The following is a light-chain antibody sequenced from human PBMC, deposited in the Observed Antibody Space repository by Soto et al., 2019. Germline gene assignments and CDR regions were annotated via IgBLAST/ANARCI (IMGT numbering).Light chain of an antibody. CDR3: QQYESTPPT. CDR2: WAS. J-gene: IGKJ2*01. V-gene: IGKV4-1*01. Sequence: DIVMTQSPDSLAVSLGERATINCKSSQSVLYSSNNKNYLALYQQRPGQPPKLLIYWASTRESGVPDRYSGTGSGTDFTLTITSLQAEDVAVYYCQQYESTPPTFGQETKLEIK. CDR1: QSVLYSSNNKNY.